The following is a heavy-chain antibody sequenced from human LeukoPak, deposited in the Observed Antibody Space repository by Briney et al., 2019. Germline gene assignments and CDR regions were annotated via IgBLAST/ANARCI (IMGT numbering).Heavy chain of an antibody. CDR3: TRATGYCSGGSCYSWYYFDY. V-gene: IGHV1-2*02. J-gene: IGHJ4*02. CDR2: INPNSGGT. Sequence: ASVKVSCKASGYTFTGYYMHWVRQAPGQGLEWMGWINPNSGGTNYAQKFQGRVTMTRDTSISTAYMELSRLRSDDTAVCYCTRATGYCSGGSCYSWYYFDYWGQGTLVTVSS. CDR1: GYTFTGYY. D-gene: IGHD2-15*01.